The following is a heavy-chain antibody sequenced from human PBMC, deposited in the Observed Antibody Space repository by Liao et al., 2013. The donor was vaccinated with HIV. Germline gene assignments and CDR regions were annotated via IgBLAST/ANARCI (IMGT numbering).Heavy chain of an antibody. CDR3: ARGPYSGSFHRVFDY. CDR2: VQTSGNT. Sequence: QVQLQESGPGLVKPSETLSLTCSVSGGSISTYFWSWIRQPAGKGLEWIGRVQTSGNTNYSPSLQSRVTMSLDTSKNQFSLKLSSVTAADTAVYYCARGPYSGSFHRVFDYWGQGTLVTVSS. J-gene: IGHJ4*02. V-gene: IGHV4-4*07. CDR1: GGSISTYF. D-gene: IGHD1-26*01.